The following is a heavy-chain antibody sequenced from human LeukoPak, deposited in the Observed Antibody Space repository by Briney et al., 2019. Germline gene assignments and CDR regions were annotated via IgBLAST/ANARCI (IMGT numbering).Heavy chain of an antibody. V-gene: IGHV3-23*01. Sequence: GGSLRLSCAASGFTFSSCDMSWVRQAPGKGLEWVSTISNSGSNTYYADSVKGRFTISRDKSKNTLYLHMNSLRADDTAIYYCAKLIVASGTDNWGQGTLVTVSS. CDR1: GFTFSSCD. CDR2: ISNSGSNT. D-gene: IGHD1-26*01. CDR3: AKLIVASGTDN. J-gene: IGHJ4*02.